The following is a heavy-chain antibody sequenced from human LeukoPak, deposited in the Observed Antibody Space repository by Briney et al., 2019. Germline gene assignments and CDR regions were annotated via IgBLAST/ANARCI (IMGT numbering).Heavy chain of an antibody. CDR1: GGTFRSYA. D-gene: IGHD4-11*01. J-gene: IGHJ6*03. Sequence: SVKVSCKASGGTFRSYAISWVRQATGQGLEWVGRIIPIFGTTNYAQRFQGRVTITTDESTSTAYMELSSLRSEDTAVYYCASVTVTTWAPDGHMDVWGKGTTVTVSS. CDR2: IIPIFGTT. CDR3: ASVTVTTWAPDGHMDV. V-gene: IGHV1-69*05.